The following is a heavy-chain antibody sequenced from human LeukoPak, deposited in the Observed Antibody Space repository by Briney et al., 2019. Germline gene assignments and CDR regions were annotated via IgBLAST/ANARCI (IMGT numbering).Heavy chain of an antibody. CDR1: GGSISSGGYY. D-gene: IGHD5-12*01. J-gene: IGHJ3*02. V-gene: IGHV4-31*03. CDR3: ARDDSGYDRDAFDI. Sequence: SQTLSLTCTVSGGSISSGGYYWSWIRQHPGKGLEWIGYVYYSGSTYYNPSLKSRVTISVDTSKNQFSLKLSSVTAADTAVYYCARDDSGYDRDAFDIWGQGTMVTVSS. CDR2: VYYSGST.